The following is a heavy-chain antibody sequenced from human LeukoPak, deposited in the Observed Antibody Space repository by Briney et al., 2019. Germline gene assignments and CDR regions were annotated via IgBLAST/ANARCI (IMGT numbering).Heavy chain of an antibody. CDR3: AREPPESYRFDY. J-gene: IGHJ4*02. CDR1: GYTFSNYY. CDR2: IQPSDGST. D-gene: IGHD2-2*01. Sequence: ASVKVSFKTSGYTFSNYYLHWVRQAPGQGPEWMGIIQPSDGSTPYPQKFQGRVAMTRDMSASTVYMELSSLTSEHTAMYYCAREPPESYRFDYWGQGAPVTVSS. V-gene: IGHV1-46*01.